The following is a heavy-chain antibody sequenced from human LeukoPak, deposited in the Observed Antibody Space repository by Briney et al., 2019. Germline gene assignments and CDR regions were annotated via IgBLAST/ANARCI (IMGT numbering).Heavy chain of an antibody. Sequence: PGGSLRLSCAASGFTFNSYSMHWVRQAPGKGLEWVAVISYDGSNKHYGDSVKGPFTISRDNSKNTLYLELSSLRAEDTAVFYCARGPQYYYDSSGYYFDYWGQGTLVTVSS. J-gene: IGHJ4*02. D-gene: IGHD3-22*01. CDR2: ISYDGSNK. V-gene: IGHV3-30-3*01. CDR3: ARGPQYYYDSSGYYFDY. CDR1: GFTFNSYS.